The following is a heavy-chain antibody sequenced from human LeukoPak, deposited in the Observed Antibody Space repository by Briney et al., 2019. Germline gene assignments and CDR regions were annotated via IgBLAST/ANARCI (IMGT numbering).Heavy chain of an antibody. J-gene: IGHJ6*02. D-gene: IGHD6-6*01. CDR2: ISGSGGST. CDR3: AKDLVAAPYYYYYGMDV. Sequence: GSLRLSCSASGFTFSSYAMSWVRQAPGKGLEWVSAISGSGGSTYYADSVKGRFTISRDNSKNTLYLQMNSLRAEDTAVYYCAKDLVAAPYYYYYGMDVWGQGTTVTVSS. V-gene: IGHV3-23*01. CDR1: GFTFSSYA.